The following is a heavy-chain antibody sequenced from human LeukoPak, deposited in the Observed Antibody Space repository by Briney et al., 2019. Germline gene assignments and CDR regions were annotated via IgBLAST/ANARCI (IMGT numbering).Heavy chain of an antibody. CDR1: RSTFSTYA. CDR2: ISYDGANK. D-gene: IGHD3-22*01. Sequence: PGGSLRLSCAASRSTFSTYAMHWVRQAPGKGLEWVAVISYDGANKKHADSVKGRFTISRDNSKNTLYLQMNSLRPEDTAVYYCTRGPGYHDSSYLDYWGQGTLVTVSS. V-gene: IGHV3-30*04. J-gene: IGHJ4*02. CDR3: TRGPGYHDSSYLDY.